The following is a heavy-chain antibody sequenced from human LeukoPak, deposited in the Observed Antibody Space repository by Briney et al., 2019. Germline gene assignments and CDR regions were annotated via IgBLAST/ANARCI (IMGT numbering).Heavy chain of an antibody. CDR3: ARDMGYYDFWSGFDY. CDR2: ISGSSSDI. CDR1: AFTFSSYS. Sequence: GGSLRLSCAGSAFTFSSYSMNWVRQAPGKGLEWVSSISGSSSDIYYADSVKGRFTISRDNSKNTLYLQMNSLRVEDTAVYYCARDMGYYDFWSGFDYWGQGTPVTVSS. D-gene: IGHD3-3*01. J-gene: IGHJ4*02. V-gene: IGHV3-21*01.